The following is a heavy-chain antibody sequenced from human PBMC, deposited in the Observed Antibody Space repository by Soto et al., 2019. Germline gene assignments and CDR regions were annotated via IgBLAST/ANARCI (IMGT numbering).Heavy chain of an antibody. Sequence: PFLPCTVYGVSINSAPISWSWIRQAPGKGLEGIGYICHTGSSQHHPSLRGRVEISMDTSKNQFSRELTSVTAADTAMYYCAREVLDPPADYYFHXWGQG. J-gene: IGHJ4*02. V-gene: IGHV4-30-4*01. CDR2: ICHTGSS. CDR1: GVSINSAPIS. D-gene: IGHD3-10*01. CDR3: AREVLDPPADYYFHX.